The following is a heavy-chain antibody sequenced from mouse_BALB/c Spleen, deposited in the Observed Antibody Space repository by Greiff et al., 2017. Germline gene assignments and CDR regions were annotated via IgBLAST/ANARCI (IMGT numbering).Heavy chain of an antibody. J-gene: IGHJ3*01. V-gene: IGHV3-5*02. CDR3: ARDHYYGSSFAY. Sequence: EVKVVESGPGLVKPSQTVSLTCTVTGISITTGNYRWSWIRQFPGNKLEWIGYIYYSGTITYNPSPTSRTTITRDTSKNQFFLEMNSLTAEDTATYYCARDHYYGSSFAYWGQGTLVTVSA. CDR1: GISITTGNYR. D-gene: IGHD1-1*01. CDR2: IYYSGTI.